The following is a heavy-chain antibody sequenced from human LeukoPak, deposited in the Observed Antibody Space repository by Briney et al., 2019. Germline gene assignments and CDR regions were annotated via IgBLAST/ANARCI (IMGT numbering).Heavy chain of an antibody. CDR2: ISSSGGTI. Sequence: GGSLRLSCAASGFTFSSYEMNWVRQAPGKGLEWVSYISSSGGTIYYADSVKGRFTISRDNAKNSLYLQMNSLRAEDTAVYYCARTTMVRGGDYWGQGTLVTVSS. J-gene: IGHJ4*02. CDR1: GFTFSSYE. V-gene: IGHV3-48*03. D-gene: IGHD3-10*01. CDR3: ARTTMVRGGDY.